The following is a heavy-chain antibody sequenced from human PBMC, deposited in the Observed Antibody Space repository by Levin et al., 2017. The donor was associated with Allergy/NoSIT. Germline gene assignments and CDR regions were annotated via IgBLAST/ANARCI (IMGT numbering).Heavy chain of an antibody. CDR2: ISGGGGGT. J-gene: IGHJ4*02. V-gene: IGHV3-23*01. CDR3: EGSWT. CDR1: GFTVSNYA. Sequence: RTGGSLRLSCAASGFTVSNYAMGWVRQRPGEGLEWVSGISGGGGGTHYADFVRGRFIISRDTSRNTLSLEMNDLRAEDTAIYRCEGSWTWGQGTLVTVSS. D-gene: IGHD3/OR15-3a*01.